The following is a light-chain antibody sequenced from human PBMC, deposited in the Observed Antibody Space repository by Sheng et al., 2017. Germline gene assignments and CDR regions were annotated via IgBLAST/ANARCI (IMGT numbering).Light chain of an antibody. CDR3: LQNNSYPRT. CDR1: QSITTY. CDR2: AAS. J-gene: IGKJ1*01. Sequence: DIQMTQSPSSLSASVGDRVTITCRASQSITTYLNWYHQKPGKAPKLLIYAASSLQSGVPSRFSGSGSGTDFTLTISSLQPEDFATYYCLQNNSYPRTFGQGTEGGN. V-gene: IGKV1-39*01.